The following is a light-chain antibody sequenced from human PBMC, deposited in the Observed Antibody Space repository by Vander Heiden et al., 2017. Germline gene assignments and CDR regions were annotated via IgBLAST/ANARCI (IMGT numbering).Light chain of an antibody. V-gene: IGKV1-5*01. J-gene: IGKJ1*01. Sequence: DIQMTQSPSTLSASVGDRVSITCRASQSINIWLAWYQQKPGKAPNLLLYDASTLESGVPSRFSRSGSGAEFTLTISSLHPDYFATYYCLQDKTYPWTFGQGTKVDIK. CDR3: LQDKTYPWT. CDR2: DAS. CDR1: QSINIW.